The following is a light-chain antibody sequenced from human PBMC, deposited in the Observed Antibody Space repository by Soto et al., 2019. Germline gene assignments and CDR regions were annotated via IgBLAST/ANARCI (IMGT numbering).Light chain of an antibody. CDR2: GAS. J-gene: IGKJ2*01. CDR1: QSVSTN. V-gene: IGKV3-15*01. CDR3: QQYTNWPPYT. Sequence: EIVMTQSPATLSVSPGERATLSCRASQSVSTNLAWYQQKPDQSPRLLIYGASTRATGIPARFSGSGSETEFTLTISSLQSEDFAVYYCQQYTNWPPYTFGQGTNLEIK.